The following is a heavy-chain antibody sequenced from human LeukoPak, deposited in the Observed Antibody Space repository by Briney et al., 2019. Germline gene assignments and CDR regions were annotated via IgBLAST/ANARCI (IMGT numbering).Heavy chain of an antibody. CDR3: AKDGNSGYDQAQYWYFDL. CDR2: ISYDGSNK. Sequence: PGGSLRLACAASGFTFSTYAMSWVRQAPGKGLEWVAVISYDGSNKYYADSVKGRFTISRDNSKNTLYLQMNSLRAEDTAVYYCAKDGNSGYDQAQYWYFDLWGRGTLVTVSS. D-gene: IGHD5-12*01. J-gene: IGHJ2*01. V-gene: IGHV3-30*18. CDR1: GFTFSTYA.